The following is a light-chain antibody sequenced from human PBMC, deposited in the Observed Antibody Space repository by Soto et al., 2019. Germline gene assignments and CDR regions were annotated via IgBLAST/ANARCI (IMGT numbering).Light chain of an antibody. CDR2: GAS. Sequence: EVVLTQSPGTLSLSPGQRATLSCRASQTLSSSYLAWYQRKPGQAPRLLIYGASSRATGIPDRFSGSGSWTVFSLTISRLEPEDFAVYYCQQYANSPYTFGQGTKLEI. V-gene: IGKV3-20*01. CDR1: QTLSSSY. CDR3: QQYANSPYT. J-gene: IGKJ2*01.